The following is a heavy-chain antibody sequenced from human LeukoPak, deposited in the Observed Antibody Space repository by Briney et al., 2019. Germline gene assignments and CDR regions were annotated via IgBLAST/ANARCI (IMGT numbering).Heavy chain of an antibody. CDR2: ISSSTIFI. D-gene: IGHD3-9*01. J-gene: IGHJ6*03. V-gene: IGHV3-48*01. Sequence: GGSLRLSCAASGFTFSSYSMNWVRQAPGKGLEWVSFISSSTIFIYYADSVKGRFTISRDNAQNSLYLQMNSPRAEDTAVYYCAKDGGEYYDILTGYYPRLYYMDVWGKGTTVTISS. CDR3: AKDGGEYYDILTGYYPRLYYMDV. CDR1: GFTFSSYS.